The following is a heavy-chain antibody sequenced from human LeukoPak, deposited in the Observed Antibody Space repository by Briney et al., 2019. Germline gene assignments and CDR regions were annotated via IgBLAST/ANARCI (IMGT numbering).Heavy chain of an antibody. CDR3: ASFSIRTGAYYLDV. V-gene: IGHV3-48*03. CDR1: GFTFSSYA. D-gene: IGHD2/OR15-2a*01. Sequence: GGSLRLSCAASGFTFSSYAMSWVRQAPGKGLEWVSHISPRGTTRYYADSVKGRFTISRDNAKNSLYLKMSSLRVEDSAVYYCASFSIRTGAYYLDVWGKGTTVAVSS. J-gene: IGHJ6*03. CDR2: ISPRGTTR.